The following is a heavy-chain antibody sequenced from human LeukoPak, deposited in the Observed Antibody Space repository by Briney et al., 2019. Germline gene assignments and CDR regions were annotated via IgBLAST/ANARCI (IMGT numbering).Heavy chain of an antibody. Sequence: GGSLRLSCAASGFTFSSYSMNWVRQAPGKGLEWVSAISGSGGSTYYADSVKGRFTISRDISKNTLYLQMNSLRAEDTAVYYCAKRYCSSTSCSLFDYWGQGTLVTVSS. V-gene: IGHV3-23*01. J-gene: IGHJ4*02. CDR3: AKRYCSSTSCSLFDY. CDR2: ISGSGGST. CDR1: GFTFSSYS. D-gene: IGHD2-2*01.